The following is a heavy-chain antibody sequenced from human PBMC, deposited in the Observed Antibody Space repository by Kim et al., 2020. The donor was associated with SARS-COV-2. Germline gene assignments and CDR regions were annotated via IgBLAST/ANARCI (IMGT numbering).Heavy chain of an antibody. D-gene: IGHD2-8*01. CDR1: GFTFSSYG. V-gene: IGHV3-33*01. Sequence: GGSLRLSCAASGFTFSSYGMHWVRQAPGKGLEWVAVIWYDGSNKYYADSVKGRFTISRDNSKNTLYLQMNSLRAEDTAVYSCAREDPNGASFDYWGQGTLVTVSS. CDR2: IWYDGSNK. J-gene: IGHJ4*02. CDR3: AREDPNGASFDY.